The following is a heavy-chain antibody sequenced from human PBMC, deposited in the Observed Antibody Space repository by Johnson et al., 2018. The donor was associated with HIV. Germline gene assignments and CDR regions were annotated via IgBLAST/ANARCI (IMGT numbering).Heavy chain of an antibody. CDR2: IKQDGSEK. V-gene: IGHV3-7*05. D-gene: IGHD6-6*01. J-gene: IGHJ3*02. CDR1: GFTFSSYW. CDR3: AGLGGAARAFDI. Sequence: VQLVESGGGLVQPGGSLRLSCAASGFTFSSYWMSWVRQAPGKGLEWVANIKQDGSEKYYVDSVKGRFTISRDNAKNSLYLQMNSLRAEDAAVYYCAGLGGAARAFDIWGQGTMVTVSS.